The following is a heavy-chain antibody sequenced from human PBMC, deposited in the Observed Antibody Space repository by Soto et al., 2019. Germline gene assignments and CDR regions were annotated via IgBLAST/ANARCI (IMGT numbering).Heavy chain of an antibody. D-gene: IGHD4-17*01. Sequence: ASVKVSCKASGYTCTIYGISWVLQAPVQGLEWMGWISAYNGNTNYAQKLQGRVTMTTDTSTSTAYMELRSLRSDDTAVYYCAGNYGDYGMWWFDPWGQGTLVTVSS. CDR1: GYTCTIYG. V-gene: IGHV1-18*04. J-gene: IGHJ5*02. CDR3: AGNYGDYGMWWFDP. CDR2: ISAYNGNT.